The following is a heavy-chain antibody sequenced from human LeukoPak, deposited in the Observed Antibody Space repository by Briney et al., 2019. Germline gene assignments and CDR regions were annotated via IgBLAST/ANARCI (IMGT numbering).Heavy chain of an antibody. J-gene: IGHJ4*02. D-gene: IGHD2-21*02. CDR1: GFTFDDYA. Sequence: PGRSLRLSCAASGFTFDDYAMHWVRQAPGKGLEWVSGISWNSGSIGYADSVKGRFTISRDNAKNSLYLQMNSLRAEDTALYYCAKDGGDQIPGYFDYWGQGTLVTVSS. CDR3: AKDGGDQIPGYFDY. V-gene: IGHV3-9*01. CDR2: ISWNSGSI.